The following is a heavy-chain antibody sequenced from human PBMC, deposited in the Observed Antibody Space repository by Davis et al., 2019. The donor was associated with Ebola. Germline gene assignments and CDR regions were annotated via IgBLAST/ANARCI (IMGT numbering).Heavy chain of an antibody. CDR2: ISSSSSYI. J-gene: IGHJ3*01. V-gene: IGHV3-21*01. CDR1: GFTFSSYS. CDR3: ARMRDGYSQGAFDV. D-gene: IGHD5-24*01. Sequence: GESLKISCAASGFTFSSYSMNWVRQAPGKGLEWVSSISSSSSYIYYADSVKGRFTISRDNAKNSLYLQMNSLRAEDTAVYYCARMRDGYSQGAFDVWGQGTMVAVSS.